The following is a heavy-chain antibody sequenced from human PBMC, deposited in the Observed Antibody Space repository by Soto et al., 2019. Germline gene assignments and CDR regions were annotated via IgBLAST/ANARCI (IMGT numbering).Heavy chain of an antibody. CDR2: IIPIFGTA. CDR3: ARDRESGSYLASFDY. D-gene: IGHD1-26*01. J-gene: IGHJ4*02. V-gene: IGHV1-69*12. CDR1: GGTFSSYA. Sequence: QVQLVQSGAEVKKPGSSVKVSCKASGGTFSSYAISWVRQAPGQGLEWMGGIIPIFGTANYAQKFQGKVTITADESTSTAYMELSSLSSEDTAVYYCARDRESGSYLASFDYWGQGTLVTVSS.